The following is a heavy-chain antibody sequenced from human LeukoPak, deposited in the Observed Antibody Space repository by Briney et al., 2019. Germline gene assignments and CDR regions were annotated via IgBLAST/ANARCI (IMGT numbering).Heavy chain of an antibody. D-gene: IGHD2-2*01. CDR2: IYTSGST. CDR3: ARRGKAIFDY. Sequence: PSETLSLTCTVSGGSISSYYWSWIRQPPGKGLEWIGYIYTSGSTNYNPSLKSRVTISVDTSKNQFSLKLSSVTAADTAVYYCARRGKAIFDYWGQGTLVTVS. CDR1: GGSISSYY. V-gene: IGHV4-4*09. J-gene: IGHJ4*02.